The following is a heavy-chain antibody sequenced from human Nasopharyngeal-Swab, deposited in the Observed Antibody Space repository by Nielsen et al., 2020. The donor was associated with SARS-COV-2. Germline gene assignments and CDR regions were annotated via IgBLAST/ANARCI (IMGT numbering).Heavy chain of an antibody. J-gene: IGHJ4*02. CDR3: ARAPEMATIMGDF. CDR2: INPNSGGT. Sequence: WVRQAPGQGLEWMGWINPNSGGTNYAQKFQGRVTMTRDTSINTAYMELSRLRSDDMAVYYCARAPEMATIMGDFWGQGTQVTVSS. D-gene: IGHD5-24*01. V-gene: IGHV1-2*02.